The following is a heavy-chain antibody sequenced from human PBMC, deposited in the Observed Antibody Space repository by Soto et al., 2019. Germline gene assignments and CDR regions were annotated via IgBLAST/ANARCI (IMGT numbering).Heavy chain of an antibody. CDR2: MSGSSSTT. J-gene: IGHJ4*02. D-gene: IGHD1-7*01. Sequence: GGSLRLSCATSGLTFSNYAMSWVRQAPGGGLEWVSSMSGSSSTTYYADSVRGRFTISRDRSKNTLYLQMSSLRAEDAALYYCAKNQERELPRVIDFWGQGTLVTVSS. V-gene: IGHV3-23*01. CDR1: GLTFSNYA. CDR3: AKNQERELPRVIDF.